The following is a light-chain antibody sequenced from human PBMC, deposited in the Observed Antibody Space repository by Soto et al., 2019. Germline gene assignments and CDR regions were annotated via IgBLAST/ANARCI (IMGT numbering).Light chain of an antibody. Sequence: EIVLTQSPATLSLSPGERATLSCRASQSLSSYLAWYQQKPGQAPRLLIYDASNRATGIPARISGSGSGTDFTLTISSLEPEDFALYYCQQRSNWPPFTFGPGTKVDIK. CDR2: DAS. CDR3: QQRSNWPPFT. J-gene: IGKJ3*01. V-gene: IGKV3-11*01. CDR1: QSLSSY.